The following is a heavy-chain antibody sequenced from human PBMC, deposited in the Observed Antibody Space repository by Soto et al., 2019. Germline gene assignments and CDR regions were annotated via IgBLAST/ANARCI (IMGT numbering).Heavy chain of an antibody. J-gene: IGHJ5*02. CDR1: GFTFIDYA. CDR3: ERDGSDSWPPAWFSP. CDR2: ISTSSSYI. Sequence: EVQLVESGGGLVNPGGSLRLSCAGSGFTFIDYAMIWVRQAPGKGLEWVSSISTSSSYINYADSVKGRFTISRDNAKNSLYRQMARLRAEDTAVYYWERDGSDSWPPAWFSPWGQGTLVTVPS. D-gene: IGHD1-26*01. V-gene: IGHV3-21*06.